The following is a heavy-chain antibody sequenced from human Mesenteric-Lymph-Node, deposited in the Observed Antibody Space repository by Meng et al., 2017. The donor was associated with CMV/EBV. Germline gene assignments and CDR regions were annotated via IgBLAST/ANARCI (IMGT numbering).Heavy chain of an antibody. CDR2: INHSGST. CDR3: ARGRRFGDPPFDY. J-gene: IGHJ4*02. V-gene: IGHV4-39*07. CDR1: GGSISSSSYY. Sequence: SETLSLTCTVSGGSISSSSYYWGWIRQPPGKGLEWIGEINHSGSTNYNPSLKSRVTISVDTSKNQFSLKLSSVTAADTAVYYCARGRRFGDPPFDYWGQGTLVTVSS. D-gene: IGHD3-10*01.